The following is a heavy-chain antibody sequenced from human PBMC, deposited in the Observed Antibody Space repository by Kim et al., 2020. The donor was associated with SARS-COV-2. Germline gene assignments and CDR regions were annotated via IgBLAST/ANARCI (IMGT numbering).Heavy chain of an antibody. CDR3: ARDPGRGWNLDC. CDR2: INPSTGDT. CDR1: GYTFTDHY. Sequence: ASVKVSCKASGYTFTDHYIHWVRQAPGQGLEWMGWINPSTGDTKSAQKFLGRVTMTREVSITTVYMELTRLTSDDTAIYYCARDPGRGWNLDCWGQGTLVTVSA. V-gene: IGHV1-2*02. J-gene: IGHJ4*02. D-gene: IGHD6-19*01.